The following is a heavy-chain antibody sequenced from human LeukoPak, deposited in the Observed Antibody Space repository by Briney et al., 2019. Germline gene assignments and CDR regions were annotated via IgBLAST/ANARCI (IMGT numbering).Heavy chain of an antibody. CDR2: ISSSGNTI. J-gene: IGHJ6*03. Sequence: GGSLRLSCVASGFTFSDCYMNWIRQAPGKGLEWVSYISSSGNTINYADSVKGRFTISRDNAKNSLYLQVNSLRAEDTAVYYCARNPPDRYSSSWNYMDVWGKGTTVTVSS. D-gene: IGHD6-13*01. CDR1: GFTFSDCY. CDR3: ARNPPDRYSSSWNYMDV. V-gene: IGHV3-11*01.